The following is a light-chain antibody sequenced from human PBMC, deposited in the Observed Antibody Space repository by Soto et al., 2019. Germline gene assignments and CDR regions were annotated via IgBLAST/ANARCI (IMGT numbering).Light chain of an antibody. Sequence: DIQMTQSPTSLSASVGDRVTITCRASQGIRNFVAWYQQKPGKAPKLLIYAASTLQSGVPSRFSGSGSGTDFTLTINSLQPEYVATYACQKYSSVPVFGPGTKVDIK. V-gene: IGKV1-27*01. J-gene: IGKJ3*01. CDR1: QGIRNF. CDR2: AAS. CDR3: QKYSSVPV.